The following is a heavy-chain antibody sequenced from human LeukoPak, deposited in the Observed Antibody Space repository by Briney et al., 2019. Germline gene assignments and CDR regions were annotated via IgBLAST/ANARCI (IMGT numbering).Heavy chain of an antibody. D-gene: IGHD6-13*01. J-gene: IGHJ4*02. CDR2: ISWNSGSM. CDR1: GFIFDDYA. CDR3: AKGGSSWSFDY. V-gene: IGHV3-9*01. Sequence: GGSLRLSCAASGFIFDDYAMHWVRQAPGKGLEWVSGISWNSGSMDYADSVKGRFTIPRDNAKNSLYLQMNSLRAEDTALYYCAKGGSSWSFDYWGQGTLVTVSS.